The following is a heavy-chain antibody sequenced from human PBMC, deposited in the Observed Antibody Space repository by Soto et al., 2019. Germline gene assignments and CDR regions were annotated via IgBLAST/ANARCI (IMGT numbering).Heavy chain of an antibody. D-gene: IGHD6-19*01. J-gene: IGHJ4*02. CDR1: GFTFSNYG. CDR3: ARGWAGPDS. V-gene: IGHV3-23*01. Sequence: GGSLRLSCAASGFTFSNYGMTWARQAPGKGLEWVSGISSSGGYTYYADSVKGRFTVSRDNSKNTLYLQMNSLRDEDTAVYLCARGWAGPDSWGQGTLVTVSS. CDR2: ISSSGGYT.